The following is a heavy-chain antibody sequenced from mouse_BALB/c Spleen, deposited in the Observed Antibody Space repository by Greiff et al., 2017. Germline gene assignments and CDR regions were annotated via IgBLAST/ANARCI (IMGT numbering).Heavy chain of an antibody. CDR2: IWAGGST. CDR1: GFSLTSYG. V-gene: IGHV2-9*02. J-gene: IGHJ3*01. D-gene: IGHD2-4*01. CDR3: ARPYDYDVETWFAY. Sequence: VQRVESGPGLVAPSQSLSITCTVSGFSLTSYGVHWVRQPPGKGLEWLGVIWAGGSTNYNSALMSRLSISKDNSKSQVFLKMNSLQTDDTAMYYCARPYDYDVETWFAYWGQGTLVTVSA.